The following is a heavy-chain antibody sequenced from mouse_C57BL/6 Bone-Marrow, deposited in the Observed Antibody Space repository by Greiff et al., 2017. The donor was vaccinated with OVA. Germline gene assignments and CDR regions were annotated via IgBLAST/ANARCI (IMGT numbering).Heavy chain of an antibody. CDR1: GYTFTSYW. Sequence: VQLQQSGAELVMPGASVKLSCKASGYTFTSYWMHWVKQRPGQGLEWIGEIDPSDSYTNYNQKFKGKSTLTVDKSSSTAYMQLSSLTSEDSAVYYCARGGGDGNFYFDYWGQGTTLTVSS. V-gene: IGHV1-69*01. CDR3: ARGGGDGNFYFDY. CDR2: IDPSDSYT. D-gene: IGHD2-1*01. J-gene: IGHJ2*01.